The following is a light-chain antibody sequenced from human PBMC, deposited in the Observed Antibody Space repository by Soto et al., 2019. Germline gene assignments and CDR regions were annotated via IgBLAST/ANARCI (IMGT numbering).Light chain of an antibody. J-gene: IGLJ3*02. Sequence: QTVVTKEPSFSVSPGGPVTLTCGLTSGSVSTGYYPSWYQQTPGQAPRTLIYSTNTRSSGVPDRFSGSILGNKAALTITGAQADDEADYYCVLYMGNGIWVFGGGTKLTVL. CDR1: SGSVSTGYY. CDR2: STN. CDR3: VLYMGNGIWV. V-gene: IGLV8-61*01.